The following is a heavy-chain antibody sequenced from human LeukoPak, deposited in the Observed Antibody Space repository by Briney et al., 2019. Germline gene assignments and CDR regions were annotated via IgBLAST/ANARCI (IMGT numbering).Heavy chain of an antibody. Sequence: GGSLRLSCAASGFIFSSYWMHWVRHAPGKGLAWVSRINTDGSSTSYADSVKGRFTISRDNAKNSLYLQMNSLTAEDTAMYYCARGPRDVWGQGTMVTVSS. CDR1: GFIFSSYW. V-gene: IGHV3-74*01. J-gene: IGHJ3*01. CDR3: ARGPRDV. CDR2: INTDGSST.